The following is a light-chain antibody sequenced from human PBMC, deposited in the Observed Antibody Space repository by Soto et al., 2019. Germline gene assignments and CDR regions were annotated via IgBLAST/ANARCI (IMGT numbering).Light chain of an antibody. CDR2: DNN. Sequence: QSVLTQPPSVSAAPGQKVTISCSGSSSNIGNNYVSWYQQLPATAPKLLIYDNNKRPSGIPDRFSGSKSGTSATLGITGLQTGDEDDYYCGTWDSSLSAYVFGTGTKLTVL. J-gene: IGLJ1*01. V-gene: IGLV1-51*01. CDR1: SSNIGNNY. CDR3: GTWDSSLSAYV.